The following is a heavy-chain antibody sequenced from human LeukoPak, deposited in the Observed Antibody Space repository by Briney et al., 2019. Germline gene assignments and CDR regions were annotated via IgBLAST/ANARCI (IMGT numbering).Heavy chain of an antibody. D-gene: IGHD5-18*01. CDR2: FDPEDGET. Sequence: ASVKVSCKVSGYTLTELSMHWVRQAPGKGLEWMGGFDPEDGETIYAQKFQGRVTMTEDTSTDTAYMELSSLRSEDTAVYFCARVGYGPNTFDIWGQGTMVTVSS. CDR1: GYTLTELS. CDR3: ARVGYGPNTFDI. J-gene: IGHJ3*02. V-gene: IGHV1-24*01.